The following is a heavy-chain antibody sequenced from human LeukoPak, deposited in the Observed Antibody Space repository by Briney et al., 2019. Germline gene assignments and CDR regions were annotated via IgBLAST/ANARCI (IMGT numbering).Heavy chain of an antibody. CDR1: GFTFSSYE. V-gene: IGHV3-48*03. D-gene: IGHD2-21*02. CDR2: ISSSGSTI. J-gene: IGHJ4*02. Sequence: PGGSLRLSCAASGFTFSSYEMNWVRQAPGKGLEWVSYISSSGSTIYYADSVKGRFTISRDNSKNTLYLQMNSLRAEETAAYYCAKERSRGGDCLDYWGQGTLVTVSS. CDR3: AKERSRGGDCLDY.